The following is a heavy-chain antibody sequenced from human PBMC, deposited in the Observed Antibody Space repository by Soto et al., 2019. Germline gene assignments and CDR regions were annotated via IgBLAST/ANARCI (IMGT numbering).Heavy chain of an antibody. CDR2: IYYSGST. V-gene: IGHV4-39*01. CDR1: GGSISSSSYY. CDR3: ARHSSRRPRFDP. J-gene: IGHJ5*02. D-gene: IGHD6-13*01. Sequence: SDTLSLTCTVSGGSISSSSYYWDWIRQPPGKGLEWIGNIYYSGSTYYNPSLKSRVTISVDTSKNQFSLKLSSMTAADTAVYYSARHSSRRPRFDPWGQGTLVTVSS.